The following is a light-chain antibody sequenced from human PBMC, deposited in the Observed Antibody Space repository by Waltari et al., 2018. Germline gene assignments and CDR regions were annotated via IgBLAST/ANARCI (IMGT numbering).Light chain of an antibody. Sequence: QSALTQPRSVSGSPGQSVTISCTGTSSDVGGYNYVSWYQQHPGKAPQLMIYDVTRLPSVVPDRFSGSKSGNTASLTITGLQAEDEADYYCCSYAGSALRVFGGGTKLTVL. V-gene: IGLV2-11*01. CDR2: DVT. CDR3: CSYAGSALRV. CDR1: SSDVGGYNY. J-gene: IGLJ3*02.